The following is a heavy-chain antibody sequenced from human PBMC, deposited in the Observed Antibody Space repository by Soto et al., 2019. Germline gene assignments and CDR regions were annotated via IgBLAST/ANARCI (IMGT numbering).Heavy chain of an antibody. J-gene: IGHJ4*02. D-gene: IGHD2-2*01. Sequence: SETLSLTCTVSGGSISSYYWSWIRQPPGKGLEWIGYIYYSGSTNYNPSLKSRVTISVDTSKNQFSLKLSSVTAADTAVYYCARLAPYFVVVPAAHFDYWGQGTLVTVSS. CDR2: IYYSGST. CDR1: GGSISSYY. V-gene: IGHV4-59*08. CDR3: ARLAPYFVVVPAAHFDY.